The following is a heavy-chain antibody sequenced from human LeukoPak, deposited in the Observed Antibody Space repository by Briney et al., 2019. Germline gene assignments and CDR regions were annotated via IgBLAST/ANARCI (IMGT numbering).Heavy chain of an antibody. CDR1: GFTFDDYA. V-gene: IGHV3-9*01. Sequence: GRSLRLSCAASGFTFDDYAMHWVRQAPGKGLEWVAGINWNSRNIGYVDSVKGRFTISRDNAKNSLYLQMNSLRTEDTALYYCTKDLSSQWFTDIRHHGMNGWGQGTTVTVSS. D-gene: IGHD3-22*01. CDR2: INWNSRNI. J-gene: IGHJ6*02. CDR3: TKDLSSQWFTDIRHHGMNG.